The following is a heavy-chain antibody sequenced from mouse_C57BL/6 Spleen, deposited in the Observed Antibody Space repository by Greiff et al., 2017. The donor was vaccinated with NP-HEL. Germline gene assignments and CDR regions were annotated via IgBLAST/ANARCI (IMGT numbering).Heavy chain of an antibody. Sequence: EVQRVESGGGLVKPGGSLKLSCAASGFTFTDYGMHWVRQAPEKGLEWVAYISSGSSTIYYADTVKGRFTSSRDNAKNTMFLQMTSLRSEDTAMYYCARDYYGSSWFAYWGQGTLVTVSA. CDR2: ISSGSSTI. CDR1: GFTFTDYG. D-gene: IGHD1-1*01. V-gene: IGHV5-17*01. CDR3: ARDYYGSSWFAY. J-gene: IGHJ3*01.